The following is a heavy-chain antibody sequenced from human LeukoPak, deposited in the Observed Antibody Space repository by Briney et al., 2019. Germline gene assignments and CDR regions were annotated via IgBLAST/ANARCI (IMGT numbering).Heavy chain of an antibody. CDR3: ARGLLRELLGLDY. CDR2: MNPYSGGP. V-gene: IGHV1-2*02. D-gene: IGHD3-10*01. Sequence: ASVTVSCKTSGYTFTDYYLHWVRQAPGQGPEWMGWMNPYSGGPNYAQNFQGRVTMTRDTSTSIAYMELTSLTSEDTAVYYCARGLLRELLGLDYWGQGTLVTVSS. J-gene: IGHJ4*02. CDR1: GYTFTDYY.